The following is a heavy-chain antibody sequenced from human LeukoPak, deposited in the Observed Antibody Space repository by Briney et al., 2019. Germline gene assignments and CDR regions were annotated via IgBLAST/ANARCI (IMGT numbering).Heavy chain of an antibody. Sequence: PGGSLRLSCAASGFTFSSYAMSWVRQAPGKGLEWVSLISGDGGSTYYADSVKGRFTISRDNSKNSLYLQMNSLRTEDTALYYCAKDLPLSPTYYYDSSGYYREGAFDIWGQGTMVTVSS. CDR2: ISGDGGST. D-gene: IGHD3-22*01. V-gene: IGHV3-43*02. CDR1: GFTFSSYA. CDR3: AKDLPLSPTYYYDSSGYYREGAFDI. J-gene: IGHJ3*02.